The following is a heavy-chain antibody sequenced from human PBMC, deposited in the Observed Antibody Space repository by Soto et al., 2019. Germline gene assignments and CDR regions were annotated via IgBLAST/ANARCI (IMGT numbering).Heavy chain of an antibody. Sequence: GGSLRLSCAASGFTFSDYYMSWIRQAPGKGLEWVSYISSSGSTIYYADSVKGRFTISRDNAKNSLYLQMNSLRAEDTAVYYCARTLAGYCSGGSCYYYYGMDVWGQGTTVTVS. CDR2: ISSSGSTI. CDR1: GFTFSDYY. J-gene: IGHJ6*02. CDR3: ARTLAGYCSGGSCYYYYGMDV. V-gene: IGHV3-11*01. D-gene: IGHD2-15*01.